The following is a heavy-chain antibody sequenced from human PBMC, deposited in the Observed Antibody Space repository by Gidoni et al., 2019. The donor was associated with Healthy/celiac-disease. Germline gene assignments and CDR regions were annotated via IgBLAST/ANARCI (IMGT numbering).Heavy chain of an antibody. J-gene: IGHJ4*02. CDR2: IWYDGSNK. D-gene: IGHD3-3*01. CDR3: ARDLYDFWSGYSGCHGY. V-gene: IGHV3-33*01. Sequence: QVQLVESGGGVVEPGRSLRLSCAASGFTFIRYGMHWVRPGPGKGLEWVAVIWYDGSNKYYADSVKGRFTISRDNSKNTLYLQMNSLRAEDTAVYYCARDLYDFWSGYSGCHGYWGQGTLVTVSS. CDR1: GFTFIRYG.